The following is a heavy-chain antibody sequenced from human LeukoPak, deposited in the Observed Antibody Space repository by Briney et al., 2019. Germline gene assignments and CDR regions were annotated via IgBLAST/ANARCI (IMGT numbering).Heavy chain of an antibody. CDR3: ARDVWAPPYFDF. CDR1: LFSISTFD. CDR2: IFHSGNS. V-gene: IGHV4-4*07. D-gene: IGHD1-26*01. J-gene: IGHJ4*02. Sequence: PSETLSLTCSVALFSISTFDVSLILHPALKGLDWIWRIFHSGNSNSHPSHQSRVTMSVDKSKNPSALKLSSVTAADTAVYYCARDVWAPPYFDFWGQGPLVTVSS.